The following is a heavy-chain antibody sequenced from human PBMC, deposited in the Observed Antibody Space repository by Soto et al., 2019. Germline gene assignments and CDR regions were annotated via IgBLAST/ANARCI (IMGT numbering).Heavy chain of an antibody. J-gene: IGHJ4*02. CDR3: ARDFEPYYYDSSGYYYGVDY. V-gene: IGHV4-34*01. D-gene: IGHD3-22*01. CDR2: INHSGST. Sequence: SETLSLTCAVYGGSFSGYYWSWIRQPPGKGLEWIGEINHSGSTNYNPSLKSRVTISVDTSKNQFSLKLSSVTAADTAVYYCARDFEPYYYDSSGYYYGVDYWGQGTLVTVSS. CDR1: GGSFSGYY.